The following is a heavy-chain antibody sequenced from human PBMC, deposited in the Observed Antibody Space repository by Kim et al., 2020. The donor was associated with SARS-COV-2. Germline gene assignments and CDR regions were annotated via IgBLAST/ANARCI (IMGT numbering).Heavy chain of an antibody. CDR3: ARRTTLDY. D-gene: IGHD1-7*01. Sequence: SSTLYYADSVKGRFTISRDNAKNSLYLQMNSLRDEDTAVYYCARRTTLDYWGQGTLVTVSS. V-gene: IGHV3-48*02. J-gene: IGHJ4*02. CDR2: SSTL.